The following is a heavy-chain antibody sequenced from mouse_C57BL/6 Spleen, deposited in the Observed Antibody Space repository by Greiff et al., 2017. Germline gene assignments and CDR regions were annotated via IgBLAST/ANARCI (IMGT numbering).Heavy chain of an antibody. D-gene: IGHD2-1*01. CDR1: GFNIKDYY. CDR2: IDPEDGET. Sequence: EVKLVESGAELVKPGASVKLSCTASGFNIKDYYMHWVQQRTEQGLEWIGRIDPEDGETKDAPKFQGKATKKADTSYNTAYLRLSSLTSEDTAGYYCARDGNYGFDYWGQGTTLTVSS. J-gene: IGHJ2*01. V-gene: IGHV14-2*01. CDR3: ARDGNYGFDY.